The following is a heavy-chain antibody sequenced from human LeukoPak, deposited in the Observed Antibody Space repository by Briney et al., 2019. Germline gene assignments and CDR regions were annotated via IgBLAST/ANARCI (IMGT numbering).Heavy chain of an antibody. CDR1: GFTFSSYA. CDR2: INQDGGEK. J-gene: IGHJ4*02. D-gene: IGHD3-10*01. V-gene: IGHV3-7*05. Sequence: PGGSLRLSCAASGFTFSSYAMAWVRQAPGKGLEWVANINQDGGEKYYVDSVKGRFTISRDNAKNSLYLQMNSLRAEDTAVYYCAREWYYGFDYWGQGTLVTVSS. CDR3: AREWYYGFDY.